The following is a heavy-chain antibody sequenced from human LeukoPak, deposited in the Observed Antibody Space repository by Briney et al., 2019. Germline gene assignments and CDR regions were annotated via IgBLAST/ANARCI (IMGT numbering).Heavy chain of an antibody. D-gene: IGHD5-12*01. J-gene: IGHJ4*02. V-gene: IGHV3-21*01. CDR2: ISGSSSYI. CDR3: ARDSGYDSFDY. CDR1: GFTFSSYN. Sequence: GGSLRLSCAASGFTFSSYNMNWVRQAPGKGLEWVSSISGSSSYIYYADSVKGRFNISRDNAKNSLYLQMNSLRAEDTAVYYCARDSGYDSFDYWGQGTLVTVSS.